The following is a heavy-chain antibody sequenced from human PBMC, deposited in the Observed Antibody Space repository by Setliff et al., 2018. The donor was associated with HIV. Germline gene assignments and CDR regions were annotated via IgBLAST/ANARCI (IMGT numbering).Heavy chain of an antibody. CDR1: GYTFTSYI. V-gene: IGHV1-46*01. CDR2: IAPSSGGI. D-gene: IGHD1-1*01. CDR3: AGEFPGGTKGFDY. J-gene: IGHJ4*02. Sequence: GASVKVSCKAPGYTFTSYILHWVRQAAGQGLEWVGRIAPSSGGIHYAQKFQDRVTMTRDTSTSTVYMDLSRLRSEDTAVYYSAGEFPGGTKGFDYWGQGTLVTVSS.